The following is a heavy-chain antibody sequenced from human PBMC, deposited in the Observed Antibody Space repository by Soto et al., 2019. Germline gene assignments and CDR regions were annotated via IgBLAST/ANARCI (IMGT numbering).Heavy chain of an antibody. CDR2: ISYDGSDK. CDR3: VGGQYYFDY. D-gene: IGHD3-10*01. J-gene: IGHJ4*02. Sequence: QVQLVESGGGVVQPGRSLSLSCAASGFPFTSYGMHWVREGPDKGLEWVAIISYDGSDKYYADSVKGRFTISRKNSKNTLYLQMNSLRPEDTALYYCVGGQYYFDYRGQGTLVIVSS. V-gene: IGHV3-30*03. CDR1: GFPFTSYG.